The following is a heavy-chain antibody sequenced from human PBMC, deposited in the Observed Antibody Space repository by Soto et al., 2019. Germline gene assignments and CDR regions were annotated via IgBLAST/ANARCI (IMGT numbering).Heavy chain of an antibody. Sequence: GGSLRLSCAASGFTFSSYAMHWVRQAPGKGLEWVAVISYDGSTIYYADSVKGRFSISRDNSKNTLHLEMHNLRPEDTAVYYCVKVGGSSSWYRFYFDYWGQGTLVTVSS. CDR1: GFTFSSYA. V-gene: IGHV3-30*18. CDR3: VKVGGSSSWYRFYFDY. D-gene: IGHD6-13*01. J-gene: IGHJ4*02. CDR2: ISYDGSTI.